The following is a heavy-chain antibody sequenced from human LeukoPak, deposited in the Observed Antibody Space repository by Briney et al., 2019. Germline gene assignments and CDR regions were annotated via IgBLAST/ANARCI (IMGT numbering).Heavy chain of an antibody. CDR3: AKKLSGGSLPRGY. D-gene: IGHD2-15*01. CDR2: ISYDGSNK. V-gene: IGHV3-30-3*02. J-gene: IGHJ4*02. Sequence: PGGSLRLSCAASGFTFSSYAMHWVRQAPGKGLEWVAVISYDGSNKYYADSVKGRFTISRDNSKNTLYLQMNSLRAEDTAVYYCAKKLSGGSLPRGYWGQGTLVTVSS. CDR1: GFTFSSYA.